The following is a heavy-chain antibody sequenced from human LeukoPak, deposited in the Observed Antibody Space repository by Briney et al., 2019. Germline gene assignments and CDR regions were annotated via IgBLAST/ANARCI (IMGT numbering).Heavy chain of an antibody. CDR2: INHSGST. D-gene: IGHD6-13*01. CDR1: GGSFSGYY. Sequence: SETLSLTCAVYGGSFSGYYWSLIRQPPGKGLEWIGEINHSGSTNYNPSLKSRVTISVDTSKNQFSLKLSSVTAADTAVYYCVPWAAAGTDWFDPWGQGTLVTVSS. V-gene: IGHV4-34*01. J-gene: IGHJ5*02. CDR3: VPWAAAGTDWFDP.